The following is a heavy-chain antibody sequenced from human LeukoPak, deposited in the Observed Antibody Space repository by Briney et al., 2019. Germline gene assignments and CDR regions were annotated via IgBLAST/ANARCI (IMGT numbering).Heavy chain of an antibody. D-gene: IGHD5-18*01. CDR3: ARSSPLWPPDYFDY. CDR1: GFTFDDYC. Sequence: GGSLRLSCAASGFTFDDYCMSWVRQAPGKGLEWVTVINWNGGSTGYADSVKGRFTISRDNAKNSLYLQMNSLRAEDTALYYCARSSPLWPPDYFDYWGQGTLVTVSS. V-gene: IGHV3-20*04. CDR2: INWNGGST. J-gene: IGHJ4*02.